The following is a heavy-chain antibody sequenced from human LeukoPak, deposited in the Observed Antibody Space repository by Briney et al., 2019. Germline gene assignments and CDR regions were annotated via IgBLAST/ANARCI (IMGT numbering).Heavy chain of an antibody. CDR3: ARDNSVEDTAWWFDP. Sequence: ASVKVSCKASGYTFTSYDINWVRQATGQGLEWMGWMNPNSGNTGYAQKFQGRVTMTRDMSTSTDYMELSSLRSEDTAVYYCARDNSVEDTAWWFDPWGQGTPVTVSS. J-gene: IGHJ5*02. V-gene: IGHV1-8*01. CDR2: MNPNSGNT. D-gene: IGHD4-23*01. CDR1: GYTFTSYD.